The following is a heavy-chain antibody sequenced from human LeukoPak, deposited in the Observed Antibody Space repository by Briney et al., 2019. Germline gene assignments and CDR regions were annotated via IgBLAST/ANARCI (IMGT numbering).Heavy chain of an antibody. J-gene: IGHJ6*03. CDR3: ARVNSSWPSYYYYYMDV. Sequence: PSXTXXLXXTXXGGSISSYXWSWIRQPAGKGREWIGRIYTSGSTNYNPSLKSGVNISEDTSKNKFSLKRRSVAAADTAVYYCARVNSSWPSYYYYYMDVGGKGTTVTVS. D-gene: IGHD6-13*01. CDR2: IYTSGST. CDR1: GGSISSYX. V-gene: IGHV4-4*07.